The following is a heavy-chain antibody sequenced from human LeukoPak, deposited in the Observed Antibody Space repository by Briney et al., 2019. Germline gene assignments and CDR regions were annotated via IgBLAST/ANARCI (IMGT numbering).Heavy chain of an antibody. Sequence: PGGSLRLSCAASGFTFDSYNMNWVRQAPGKGLEWVASIRSYGSYIHYADSVKGRFTISRDDAKKSLYLQMNSLRAEDTAVYYCARFSEVYYYVDVWGTGTTVTVSS. CDR1: GFTFDSYN. D-gene: IGHD2/OR15-2a*01. CDR3: ARFSEVYYYVDV. CDR2: IRSYGSYI. J-gene: IGHJ6*03. V-gene: IGHV3-21*01.